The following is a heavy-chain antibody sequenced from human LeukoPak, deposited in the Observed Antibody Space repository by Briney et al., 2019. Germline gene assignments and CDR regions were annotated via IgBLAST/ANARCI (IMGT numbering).Heavy chain of an antibody. CDR1: RGTFSSYA. CDR3: ARDDVVQVVVPAAIEEANAFDI. Sequence: GASVKVSCKASRGTFSSYAISLVRQAPGQGLEWMGRIIPILGIANYAQKFQGRVTITADKSTSTAYMELSSLRSEDTAVYYCARDDVVQVVVPAAIEEANAFDIWGQGTMVTVSS. CDR2: IIPILGIA. D-gene: IGHD2-2*01. V-gene: IGHV1-69*04. J-gene: IGHJ3*02.